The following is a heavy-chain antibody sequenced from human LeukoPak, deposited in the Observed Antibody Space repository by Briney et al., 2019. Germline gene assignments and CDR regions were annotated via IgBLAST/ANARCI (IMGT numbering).Heavy chain of an antibody. CDR2: ISASNGNT. CDR1: GYTSTCYG. D-gene: IGHD2-2*01. J-gene: IGHJ3*02. V-gene: IGHV1-18*01. Sequence: SVTATLVASGYTSTCYGMSWVRQAPGQGLEWMGWISASNGNTNYAQKLQGRVTMTTDTSTSTTYMELRSLRTDDTAVYYCARIPVDLGSSTSCSTSPFD. CDR3: ARIPVDLGSSTSCSTSPFD.